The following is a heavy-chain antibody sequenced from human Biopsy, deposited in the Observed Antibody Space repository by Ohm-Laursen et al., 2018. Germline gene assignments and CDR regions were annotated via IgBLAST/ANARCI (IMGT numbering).Heavy chain of an antibody. CDR1: RGSIRRYH. V-gene: IGHV4-59*01. CDR3: ARDRGYYADGTVPGCFGL. D-gene: IGHD2-15*01. CDR2: VYYTGST. J-gene: IGHJ2*01. Sequence: TLSLTPTVSRGSIRRYHWSCIRRPPGKRLQRLGYVYYTGSTDYNPSLQSRVTISVDTSKNHFSLRLRSVTPADTAIYYCARDRGYYADGTVPGCFGLWGRGTLVTVSS.